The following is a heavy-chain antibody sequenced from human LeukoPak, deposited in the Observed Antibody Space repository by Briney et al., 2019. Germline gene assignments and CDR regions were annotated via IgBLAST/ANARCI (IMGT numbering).Heavy chain of an antibody. V-gene: IGHV3-23*01. CDR2: ISGSGIST. CDR3: AKGDNNILTGYYNSFDS. D-gene: IGHD3-9*01. CDR1: GFTFSDYA. Sequence: GGSLRLSCAVSGFTFSDYAMNWICQAPGRGLEWVSTISGSGISTYYADFVKGRFTISRDNSRNTLYLQMNSLRAEDTALFYCAKGDNNILTGYYNSFDSWGQGTLVTVSS. J-gene: IGHJ4*02.